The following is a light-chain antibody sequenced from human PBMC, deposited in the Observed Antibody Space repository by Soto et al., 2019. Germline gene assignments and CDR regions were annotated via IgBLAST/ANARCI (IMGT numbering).Light chain of an antibody. Sequence: IVMTQSPATLSVSPGEGATLSCRASESVGTNLAWYQQKPGQAPRLLIYGSSTRATGIPATFSGSGSGTEFTLTISSLQSEESAIYYCQQYNNWGLSFGGGTKVEIK. V-gene: IGKV3D-15*01. CDR1: ESVGTN. CDR2: GSS. J-gene: IGKJ4*01. CDR3: QQYNNWGLS.